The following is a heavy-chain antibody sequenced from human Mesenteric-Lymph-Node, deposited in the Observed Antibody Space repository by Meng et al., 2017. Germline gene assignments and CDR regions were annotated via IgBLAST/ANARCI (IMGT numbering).Heavy chain of an antibody. CDR1: GGSFSGYY. CDR3: AVRRVGATRTWLY. V-gene: IGHV4-34*01. J-gene: IGHJ4*02. CDR2: INHSGST. Sequence: ERLQQWGAGLLKPSEPLSLTCAVYGGSFSGYYWSWIRQPPGKGLEWIGEINHSGSTNYNPSLKSRVTISVDTSKNQFSLKLSSVTAADTAVYYCAVRRVGATRTWLYWGQGTLVTVSS. D-gene: IGHD1-26*01.